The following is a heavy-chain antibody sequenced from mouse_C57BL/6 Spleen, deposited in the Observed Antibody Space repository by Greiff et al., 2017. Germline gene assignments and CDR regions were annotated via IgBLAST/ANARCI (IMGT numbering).Heavy chain of an antibody. Sequence: VQLQQPGAELVMPGASVKLSCKASGYTFTSYWMPWVKQRPGQGLEWIGEIDPSDSDTNYNQKFKGKSTLTVDKSSSTAYMQLSSLTSEDSAVYYWARGERDYDLSWYFEVWGTGTTVTVSS. CDR3: ARGERDYDLSWYFEV. V-gene: IGHV1-69*01. D-gene: IGHD2-4*01. CDR2: IDPSDSDT. J-gene: IGHJ1*03. CDR1: GYTFTSYW.